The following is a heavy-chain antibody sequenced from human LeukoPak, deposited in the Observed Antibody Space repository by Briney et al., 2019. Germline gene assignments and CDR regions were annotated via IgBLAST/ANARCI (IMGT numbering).Heavy chain of an antibody. J-gene: IGHJ3*02. Sequence: SETLSLTCTVSGGSISSYYWSWIRQPPGRGLEWIGYIYYSGSTNYNPSLKSRVTISVDTSKNQFSLKLSSVTAADTAVYYCARIHAGYYGSSGPRRGGAFDIWGQGTMVTVSS. CDR2: IYYSGST. CDR3: ARIHAGYYGSSGPRRGGAFDI. CDR1: GGSISSYY. D-gene: IGHD3-22*01. V-gene: IGHV4-59*01.